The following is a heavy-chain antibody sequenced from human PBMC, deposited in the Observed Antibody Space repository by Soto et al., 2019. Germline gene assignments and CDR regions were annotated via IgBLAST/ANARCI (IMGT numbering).Heavy chain of an antibody. CDR1: GLTFSSYW. V-gene: IGHV3-74*01. D-gene: IGHD2-15*01. J-gene: IGHJ4*02. Sequence: EVQLVESGGGLVQPGGSLRLSCAASGLTFSSYWMHWVRQAPGKGLVWVSRINSDGSSTSYADSVKGRFTISRDNAKNTMYLHMMGLRGEDTAVYYCVRTSLVVAAAAREDYWGQGTLVTVSS. CDR3: VRTSLVVAAAAREDY. CDR2: INSDGSST.